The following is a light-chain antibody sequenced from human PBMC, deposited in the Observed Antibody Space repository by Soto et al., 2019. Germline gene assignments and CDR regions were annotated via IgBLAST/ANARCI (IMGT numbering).Light chain of an antibody. J-gene: IGKJ1*01. Sequence: DIQMTQSPPTLSASVGDRVTITCRASQSINSWLAWYQQKPGKAPNLLIYKASSLQSGVPSRFSGSGSGTEFTLTISSLQPDDFATYYCQQYNSYSWTFGRGTKVEIK. V-gene: IGKV1-5*03. CDR2: KAS. CDR3: QQYNSYSWT. CDR1: QSINSW.